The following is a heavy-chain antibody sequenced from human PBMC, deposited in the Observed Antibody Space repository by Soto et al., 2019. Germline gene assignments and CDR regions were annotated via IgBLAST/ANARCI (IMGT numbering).Heavy chain of an antibody. CDR1: GGTFSSYA. J-gene: IGHJ6*02. CDR2: IIPIFGTA. CDR3: ARDLAGYYGSGGPTDGMDV. D-gene: IGHD3-10*01. V-gene: IGHV1-69*01. Sequence: QVQLVQSGAEVKKPGSSVKVSFKASGGTFSSYAISWVRQAPGQGLEWMGGIIPIFGTANYAQKFQGRVTITADESTSTAYMELSSLRSEDTAVYYCARDLAGYYGSGGPTDGMDVWYQGTTVTVSS.